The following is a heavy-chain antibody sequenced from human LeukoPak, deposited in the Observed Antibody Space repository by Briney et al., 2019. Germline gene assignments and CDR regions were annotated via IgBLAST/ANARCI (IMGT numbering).Heavy chain of an antibody. CDR3: ARRSHCTGDSCYPV. Sequence: SETLSLTCTVSGDSMTSSNHYWVWIRQPPGKGLEWIGSIYYGGSTYYNPSLKSRVTISQDTSKNQFSLKVNTVTAADTAVYHCARRSHCTGDSCYPVWGQGTAVTVSS. D-gene: IGHD2-15*01. J-gene: IGHJ6*02. V-gene: IGHV4-39*01. CDR1: GDSMTSSNHY. CDR2: IYYGGST.